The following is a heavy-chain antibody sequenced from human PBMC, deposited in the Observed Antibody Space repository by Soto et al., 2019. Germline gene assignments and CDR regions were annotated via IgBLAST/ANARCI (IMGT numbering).Heavy chain of an antibody. CDR1: GGSISSSSYY. V-gene: IGHV4-39*01. D-gene: IGHD3-16*01. Sequence: SETLSLICTVSGGSISSSSYYWGWIRQPPGKGLEWIGSIYYSGSTYYNPSLKSRVTISVDTSKNQFSLKLSSVTAADTAVYYCARTTYYDYVWQNYYYYGMDVWGQGTTVTVSS. J-gene: IGHJ6*02. CDR2: IYYSGST. CDR3: ARTTYYDYVWQNYYYYGMDV.